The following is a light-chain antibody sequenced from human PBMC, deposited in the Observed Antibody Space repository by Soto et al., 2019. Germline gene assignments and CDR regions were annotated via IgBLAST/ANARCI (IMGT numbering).Light chain of an antibody. CDR2: EAS. CDR3: MQYNNWPKT. J-gene: IGKJ1*01. CDR1: PRVSSN. V-gene: IGKV3-15*01. Sequence: EIVLTQSPAPLSVSPGERATLSCRASPRVSSNLAWYQQKPGQPPRLRICEASTRAPVNPARFSGSWSGTEFTLTISTLQSEDFAVDYCMQYNNWPKTFGQGTKVDIK.